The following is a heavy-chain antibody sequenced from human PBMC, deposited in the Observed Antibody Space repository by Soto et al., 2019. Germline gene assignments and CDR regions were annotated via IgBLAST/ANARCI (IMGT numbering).Heavy chain of an antibody. V-gene: IGHV3-33*01. Sequence: QVQLVESGGGVVQPGRSLRLSCAASGFTFSSYGMHWVRQAPGKGLEWVAVIWYDGSNKYYADSVKGRFTISRDNSMTTLYLQINSLIAEDSAVKYCARGVAVHYDILTGYYEGNWFDPWGQGNLVTVSS. J-gene: IGHJ5*02. CDR3: ARGVAVHYDILTGYYEGNWFDP. CDR2: IWYDGSNK. D-gene: IGHD3-9*01. CDR1: GFTFSSYG.